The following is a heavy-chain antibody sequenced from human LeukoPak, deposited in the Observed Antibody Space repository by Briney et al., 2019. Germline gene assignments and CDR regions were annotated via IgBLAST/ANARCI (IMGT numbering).Heavy chain of an antibody. Sequence: SETLSLTCAVYGGSFSGYYWSWIRQPPGKGLEWIGEINHSGSTNYNPSLKSRVTISVDTSKNQFSLKLSSVTAADTAVYYCARDRSITIFGVAPDAFDIWGQGTMVTVSS. V-gene: IGHV4-34*09. D-gene: IGHD3-3*01. CDR2: INHSGST. CDR3: ARDRSITIFGVAPDAFDI. J-gene: IGHJ3*02. CDR1: GGSFSGYY.